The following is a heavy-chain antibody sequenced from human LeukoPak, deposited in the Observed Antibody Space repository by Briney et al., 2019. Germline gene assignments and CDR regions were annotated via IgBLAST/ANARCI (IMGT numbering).Heavy chain of an antibody. J-gene: IGHJ6*03. CDR3: ARGIHDGSPMDV. Sequence: GGSLRLSCAASGFTFSRYSMNWVRQAPGKGLECVSCISRSPSTIYYADSVQGRFTISRDNAKNTLYLQMNSLRVEDTAVYYCARGIHDGSPMDVWGKGTTVTVSS. D-gene: IGHD1-1*01. CDR2: ISRSPSTI. V-gene: IGHV3-48*01. CDR1: GFTFSRYS.